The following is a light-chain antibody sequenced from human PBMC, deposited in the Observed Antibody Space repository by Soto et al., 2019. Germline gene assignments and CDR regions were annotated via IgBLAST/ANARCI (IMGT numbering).Light chain of an antibody. CDR1: QSFSSSY. J-gene: IGKJ5*01. CDR2: GAS. V-gene: IGKV3-20*01. CDR3: QQYGSSPPIT. Sequence: EIVLTQSPGTLSLSPGERATLSCRASQSFSSSYLAWYQQKPGQAPRLLIYGASSRATGIPDMFSGSGSGTDFTLTISRLEPEDFAVYYCQQYGSSPPITFGQGTRLEIK.